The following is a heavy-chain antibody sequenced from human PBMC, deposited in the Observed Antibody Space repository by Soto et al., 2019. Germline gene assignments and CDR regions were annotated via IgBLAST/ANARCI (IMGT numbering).Heavy chain of an antibody. Sequence: EVQLLESGGDLVQPGGSLRLSCTASGFTFSTYAMMWVRQAPGKGLEWVSGISDRGGSTAYADPVKGRFTISRDNYRNTLFLQMNGLRAEDTALYYCAKDFGAPGVGATPDYWGQGTLVTVSS. V-gene: IGHV3-23*01. J-gene: IGHJ4*02. CDR2: ISDRGGST. CDR3: AKDFGAPGVGATPDY. D-gene: IGHD1-26*01. CDR1: GFTFSTYA.